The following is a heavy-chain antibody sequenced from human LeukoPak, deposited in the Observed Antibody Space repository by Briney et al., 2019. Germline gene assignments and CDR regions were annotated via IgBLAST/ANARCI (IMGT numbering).Heavy chain of an antibody. Sequence: GRSLRLSCAASGFTFDDYAMHWVRQAPGKGLEWVSGISWNSGSIGYADSVKGRFTISRDNSKNTLDLQMNSLRAEDTAVYYCAKEYDSSGYSYWGQGTLVTVSS. CDR3: AKEYDSSGYSY. J-gene: IGHJ4*02. CDR2: ISWNSGSI. D-gene: IGHD3-22*01. CDR1: GFTFDDYA. V-gene: IGHV3-9*01.